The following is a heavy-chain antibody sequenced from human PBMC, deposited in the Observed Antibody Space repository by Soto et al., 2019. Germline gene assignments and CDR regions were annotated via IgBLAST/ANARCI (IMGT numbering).Heavy chain of an antibody. CDR2: IWYDGSKK. D-gene: IGHD2-15*01. V-gene: IGHV3-33*01. J-gene: IGHJ5*02. CDR1: GFTFSTCA. CDR3: ARGPVVVTATHWFDP. Sequence: GGSLRLSCAASGFTFSTCAMHWVRQAPGKGLEWVAVIWYDGSKKYYADSVKGRVTISRDNSKNTLYLQMNSLRAEDTAVYHCARGPVVVTATHWFDPWGLGTLVTVSS.